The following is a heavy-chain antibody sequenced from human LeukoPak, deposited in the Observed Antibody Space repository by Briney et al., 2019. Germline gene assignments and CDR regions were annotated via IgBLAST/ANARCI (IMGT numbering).Heavy chain of an antibody. V-gene: IGHV3-33*01. CDR1: GFTFSSYG. D-gene: IGHD5-18*01. J-gene: IGHJ4*02. CDR3: ARGVDTGMAHHRGGFDY. CDR2: IWYDGSNK. Sequence: GGSLRLSCAASGFTFSSYGMHWVRQAPGKGLEWVAVIWYDGSNKYYADSVKGRFTISRDNSKNTLYLQMNSLKAEDTAVYYCARGVDTGMAHHRGGFDYWGQGTLVTVSS.